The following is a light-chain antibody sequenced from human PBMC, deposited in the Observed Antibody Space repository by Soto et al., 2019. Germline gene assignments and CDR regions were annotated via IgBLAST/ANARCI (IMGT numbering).Light chain of an antibody. V-gene: IGKV1-17*01. Sequence: DIQMTQSPSSLSASVGDRVTITCRASQGIRDDLGWYQQKPGKAPRRLIFAASTLPSGIPSRFSGSGSGTEFTLTISGLQPEDFATSFCLQRNNSPHTFGRGTKLELK. CDR3: LQRNNSPHT. CDR2: AAS. CDR1: QGIRDD. J-gene: IGKJ4*01.